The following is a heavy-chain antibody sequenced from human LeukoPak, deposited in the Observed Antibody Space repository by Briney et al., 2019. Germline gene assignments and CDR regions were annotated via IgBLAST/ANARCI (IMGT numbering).Heavy chain of an antibody. J-gene: IGHJ4*02. CDR1: GYTLTELS. Sequence: ASVKVSCKVSGYTLTELSMHWVRQAPGKGLEWMGGFDPEDGETIYAQKFQGRVTMTEDTSTDTAYMELSSLRSEDTAVYYCAVYGSGSYVFDYWGQGTLATVSS. CDR2: FDPEDGET. D-gene: IGHD3-10*01. CDR3: AVYGSGSYVFDY. V-gene: IGHV1-24*01.